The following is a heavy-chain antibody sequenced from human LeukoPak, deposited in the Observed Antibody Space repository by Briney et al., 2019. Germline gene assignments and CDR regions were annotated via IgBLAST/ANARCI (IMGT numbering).Heavy chain of an antibody. V-gene: IGHV5-51*01. J-gene: IGHJ4*02. CDR2: IYPGDSDT. Sequence: GEPLKISCKGSGYSFTSYWIGWVRQMPGRGLEWMGIIYPGDSDTRYSPSFQGQVTISADKSISTAYLQWSSLKASDTAMYYCARRLLYYYDSSGYFDYWGQGTLVTVSS. D-gene: IGHD3-22*01. CDR1: GYSFTSYW. CDR3: ARRLLYYYDSSGYFDY.